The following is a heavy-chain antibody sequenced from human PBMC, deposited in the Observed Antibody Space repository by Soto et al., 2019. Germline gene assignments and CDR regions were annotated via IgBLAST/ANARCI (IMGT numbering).Heavy chain of an antibody. CDR1: GFSLSNARMG. CDR3: ARIVGYYDSSGYYYEFDY. D-gene: IGHD3-22*01. J-gene: IGHJ4*02. V-gene: IGHV2-26*01. CDR2: IFSNDEK. Sequence: GSGPTLVNPTETLTLTCTGSGFSLSNARMGVSWIRQPPGKALEWLAHIFSNDEKSYSTSLKSRLTISKDTSKSQVVLTMTNMDPVDTATYYCARIVGYYDSSGYYYEFDYWGQGTLVTVSS.